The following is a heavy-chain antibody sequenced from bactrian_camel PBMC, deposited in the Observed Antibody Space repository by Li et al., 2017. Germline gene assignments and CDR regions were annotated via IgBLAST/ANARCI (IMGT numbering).Heavy chain of an antibody. CDR2: IDGDGRT. CDR3: AANPRACYQRPADFGAADFDY. D-gene: IGHD5*01. V-gene: IGHV3S33*01. Sequence: HVQLVESGGGSVQAGGSLRLSCSYTRRPNYVTWFRQGPGNGREGVAGIDGDGRTSHAESVKGRFTISKDNAKNTPYLQMRSLKPEDTAMYYCAANPRACYQRPADFGAADFDYWGQGTQV. J-gene: IGHJ6*01. CDR1: YTRRPNY.